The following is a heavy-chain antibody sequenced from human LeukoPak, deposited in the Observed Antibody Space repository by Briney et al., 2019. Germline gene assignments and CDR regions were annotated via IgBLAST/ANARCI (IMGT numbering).Heavy chain of an antibody. J-gene: IGHJ4*02. Sequence: GASVKVSCKASGYTFIEYYLHWVRQAPGQGLEWMGIINPRGGSTTYAHKFRGRVTMTRDTSTSTVYMELTSLRSEDTALYYCARRLSSSWFGAHYFDSWGQGTLVTVSS. CDR1: GYTFIEYY. CDR2: INPRGGST. V-gene: IGHV1-46*01. D-gene: IGHD6-13*01. CDR3: ARRLSSSWFGAHYFDS.